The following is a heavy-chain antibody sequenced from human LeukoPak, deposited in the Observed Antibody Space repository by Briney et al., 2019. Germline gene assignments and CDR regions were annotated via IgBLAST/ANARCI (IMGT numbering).Heavy chain of an antibody. CDR3: ARSTYYSDSSPYPFHY. Sequence: GGSLRLSCAASGLIFSHDGMNWVRQAPGKGLEWVSYISNSGSIIYYADSVKGRFTISRDNAKNSLYLQMNSLRAQDTAVYYCARSTYYSDSSPYPFHYWGQGSMVTVSS. CDR2: ISNSGSII. V-gene: IGHV3-48*03. D-gene: IGHD3-22*01. J-gene: IGHJ1*01. CDR1: GLIFSHDG.